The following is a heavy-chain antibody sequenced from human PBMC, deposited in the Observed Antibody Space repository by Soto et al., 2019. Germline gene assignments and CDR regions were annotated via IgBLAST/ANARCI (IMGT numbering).Heavy chain of an antibody. V-gene: IGHV1-69*12. CDR2: IIPIFGTA. CDR3: ARPGVEMATIPFDY. D-gene: IGHD5-12*01. J-gene: IGHJ4*02. Sequence: QVQLVQSGAEVKKPGSSVKVSCKASGGTFSSYAISWVRQAPGQGLEWMGGIIPIFGTANYAQKFQGRVTXSAVEXXSTAYMELSSLRSEDTAVYYCARPGVEMATIPFDYWGQGTLVTVSS. CDR1: GGTFSSYA.